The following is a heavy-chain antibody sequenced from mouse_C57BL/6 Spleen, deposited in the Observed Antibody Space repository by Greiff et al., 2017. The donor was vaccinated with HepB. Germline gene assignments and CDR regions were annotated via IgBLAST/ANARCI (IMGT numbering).Heavy chain of an antibody. V-gene: IGHV5-6*02. CDR2: ISSGGSYT. CDR3: ARTVGYFDV. Sequence: EVKLVESGGDLVKPGGSLKLSCAASGFTFSSYGMSWVRQTPDKRLEWVATISSGGSYTYYPDSVKGRFTISRDNAKNTLYLQMSSLKSEDTAMYYCARTVGYFDVWGTGTTVTVSS. CDR1: GFTFSSYG. D-gene: IGHD1-1*01. J-gene: IGHJ1*03.